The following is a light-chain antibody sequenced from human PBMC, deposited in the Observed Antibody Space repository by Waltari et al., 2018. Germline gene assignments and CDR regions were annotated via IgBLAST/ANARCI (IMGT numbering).Light chain of an antibody. CDR3: QSYDSSLSGVV. J-gene: IGLJ2*01. V-gene: IGLV1-40*01. CDR1: SSNIGAGYD. CDR2: GTA. Sequence: QSVLTQPPSVSGAPGQRVTISCTGSSSNIGAGYDVHWYQQLPGTAPKLLIYGTANRPSGFPDRCAGSKSGTSASLAITGLQAEDEADYYCQSYDSSLSGVVFGGGTKLTVL.